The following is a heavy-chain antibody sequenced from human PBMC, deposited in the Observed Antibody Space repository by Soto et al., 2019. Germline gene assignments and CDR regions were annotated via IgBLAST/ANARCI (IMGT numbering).Heavy chain of an antibody. Sequence: HVQLVQSGAEVKKPGASVRVSCKASGYTFTSYGISWVRQAPGQGLEWMGWISTYNGNTNYAQKLQGRVTMTTDTVTSTAYMEVRSLRSADTAVYYCARDPPRRYRYGQGLDYWGQGTLVTVSS. CDR1: GYTFTSYG. CDR2: ISTYNGNT. D-gene: IGHD5-18*01. V-gene: IGHV1-18*04. J-gene: IGHJ4*02. CDR3: ARDPPRRYRYGQGLDY.